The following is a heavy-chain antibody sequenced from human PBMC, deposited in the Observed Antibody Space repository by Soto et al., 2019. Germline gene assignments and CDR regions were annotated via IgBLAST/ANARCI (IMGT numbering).Heavy chain of an antibody. CDR2: MYYSGST. CDR3: ARDAKKLGYCSGGSCYPFYYYYYMDV. CDR1: GGSISSYY. Sequence: SETLSLTCTAWGGSISSYYWSWIRQPPGKGLEWIGDMYYSGSTNSNPSLKSRVTISVDTSKNQFSLKLSSVTAADTAVYYCARDAKKLGYCSGGSCYPFYYYYYMDVWGKGTTVT. J-gene: IGHJ6*03. V-gene: IGHV4-59*01. D-gene: IGHD2-15*01.